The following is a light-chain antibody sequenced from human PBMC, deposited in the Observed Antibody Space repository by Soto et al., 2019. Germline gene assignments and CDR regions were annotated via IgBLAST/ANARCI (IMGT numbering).Light chain of an antibody. CDR3: PQYTRYPYT. CDR2: DAS. Sequence: DIQMTQSPSTLSASVGDRVSISCLASQSLDKWLAWYQQKPGEAPKLLVSDASNLESGVSSRFTGSGSGTKFTLTISSLKPPEFASCASPQYTRYPYTFGQGTKLDIK. J-gene: IGKJ2*01. V-gene: IGKV1-5*01. CDR1: QSLDKW.